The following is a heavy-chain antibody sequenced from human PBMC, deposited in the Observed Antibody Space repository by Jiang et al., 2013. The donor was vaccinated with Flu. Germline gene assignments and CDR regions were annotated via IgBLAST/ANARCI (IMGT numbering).Heavy chain of an antibody. CDR2: VYYTGTT. D-gene: IGHD5-18*01. V-gene: IGHV4-59*08. CDR1: GGSISNYF. Sequence: PGLVKPSETLSLTCTVSGGSISNYFWSWIRQPPGKGLEWIGYVYYTGTTNYNPSLKSRVTISVDTSKNQFSLKLTSVTAADTAVYYCARRSGTYSYGHWFDPWGQGTLVTVPS. J-gene: IGHJ5*02. CDR3: ARRSGTYSYGHWFDP.